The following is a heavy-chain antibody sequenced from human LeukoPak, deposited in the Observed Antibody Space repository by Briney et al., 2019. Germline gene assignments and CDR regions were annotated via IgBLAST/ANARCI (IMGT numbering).Heavy chain of an antibody. CDR1: GGSISSGGYY. Sequence: PSETLSLTCTVSGGSISSGGYYWSWIRQPPGKGLEWIGYIYHSGSTYYNPSLKSRVTISVDRSKNQFSLKLSSVTAADTAVYYCAREGPLPTGDSHAFDIWGQGTMVTVSS. V-gene: IGHV4-30-2*01. D-gene: IGHD7-27*01. CDR3: AREGPLPTGDSHAFDI. J-gene: IGHJ3*02. CDR2: IYHSGST.